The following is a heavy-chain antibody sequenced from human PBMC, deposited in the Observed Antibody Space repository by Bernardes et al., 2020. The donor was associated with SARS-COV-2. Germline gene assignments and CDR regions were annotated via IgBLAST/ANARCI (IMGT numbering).Heavy chain of an antibody. D-gene: IGHD4-17*01. J-gene: IGHJ6*02. CDR1: GYTFTGNY. CDR3: ARDPVTTAQSYYHYYGMDV. V-gene: IGHV1-46*01. Sequence: ASVKVSCRASGYTFTGNYMHWVRQAPGQGLEWMGIINPRGGSTSYAQKFQGRVTMTRDTSTSTVYMEVSSLRSEDTAVYYCARDPVTTAQSYYHYYGMDVWGQGTTVTVSS. CDR2: INPRGGST.